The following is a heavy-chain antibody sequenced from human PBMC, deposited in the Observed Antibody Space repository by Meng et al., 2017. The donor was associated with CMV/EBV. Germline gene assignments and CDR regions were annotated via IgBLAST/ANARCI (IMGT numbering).Heavy chain of an antibody. CDR1: GFTFSNAW. Sequence: GESLKISCAASGFTFSNAWMSWVRQAPGKGLEWVGRIKSKTDGGTTDYAAPVKGRLTISRDDSKNTLFLQMKSLKTEDTAVYYCTTASQYYDFWSGYHFDYWGQGTLVTVSS. J-gene: IGHJ4*02. D-gene: IGHD3-3*01. CDR3: TTASQYYDFWSGYHFDY. V-gene: IGHV3-15*01. CDR2: IKSKTDGGTT.